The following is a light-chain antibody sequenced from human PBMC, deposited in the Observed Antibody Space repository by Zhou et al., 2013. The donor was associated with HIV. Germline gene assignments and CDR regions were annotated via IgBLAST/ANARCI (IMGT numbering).Light chain of an antibody. J-gene: IGKJ3*01. CDR1: QTISGY. V-gene: IGKV1-39*01. Sequence: DIQMTQSPSSLSASVGDRVTITCRASQTISGYLNWYQQRPGEAPKLLIFGASSLQSGVSSRFSGSGFGSDFTLTISNLQPEDFATYFCQQSFSTPFTFGPGTKVDFK. CDR2: GAS. CDR3: QQSFSTPFT.